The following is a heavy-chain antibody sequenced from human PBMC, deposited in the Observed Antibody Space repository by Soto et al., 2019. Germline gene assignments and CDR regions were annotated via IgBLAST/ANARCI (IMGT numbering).Heavy chain of an antibody. J-gene: IGHJ3*02. V-gene: IGHV3-21*01. D-gene: IGHD3-9*01. Sequence: EVQLVESGGGLVKPGGSLRLSCAASGFTFSSYSMNWVRQAPGKGLEWVSSISSSSSYIYYADSVKGRFTISRDNAKNSLYLQMNSLRAEDTAVYYCATLVTTGDYDILVGGPDDAFDIWGQGTMVTVSS. CDR1: GFTFSSYS. CDR2: ISSSSSYI. CDR3: ATLVTTGDYDILVGGPDDAFDI.